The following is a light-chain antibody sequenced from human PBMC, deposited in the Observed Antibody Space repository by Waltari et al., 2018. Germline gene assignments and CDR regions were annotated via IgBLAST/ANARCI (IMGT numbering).Light chain of an antibody. CDR1: QSVSNS. J-gene: IGKJ4*01. CDR2: DTS. Sequence: EVVLTQSPATLSLSPGDGANLSYRASQSVSNSLAWYQQKPGQPPRLLIYDTSNRASCIPTRFSAGGSGTDFPLSLTSLEPEDFAVYYCQQRIIWPLTFGGGTKVEIK. V-gene: IGKV3-11*01. CDR3: QQRIIWPLT.